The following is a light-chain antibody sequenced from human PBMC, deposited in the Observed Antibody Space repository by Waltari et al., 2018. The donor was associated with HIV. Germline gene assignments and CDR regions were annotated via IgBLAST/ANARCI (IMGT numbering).Light chain of an antibody. CDR2: WAF. V-gene: IGKV4-1*01. Sequence: DIVMTQSSDSLAVSLGERATIHCKSSQSVLSRSNNENYLAWYQQKPGQPPKLLIYWAFTRDSGVPDRSSGSGSGTDFCRTISSLQAEDVAVYYCQQYYSIPRTFGQGTKVEIK. CDR3: QQYYSIPRT. CDR1: QSVLSRSNNENY. J-gene: IGKJ1*01.